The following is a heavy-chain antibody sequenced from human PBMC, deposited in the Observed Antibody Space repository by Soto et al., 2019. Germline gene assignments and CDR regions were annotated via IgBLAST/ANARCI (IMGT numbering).Heavy chain of an antibody. D-gene: IGHD2-15*01. CDR2: IWYDGNNK. CDR3: ASSVGYCGGGSCCVPRTLYGVGV. CDR1: GFTFSSYG. Sequence: PGGYLRLSCAASGFTFSSYGMHWVRQATGKGLEWVADIWYDGNNKYYEDSVKGRYNNSSDNSKNTLYLQMTSLRTDDTAVYYCASSVGYCGGGSCCVPRTLYGVGVWGQGTTVT. V-gene: IGHV3-33*01. J-gene: IGHJ6*02.